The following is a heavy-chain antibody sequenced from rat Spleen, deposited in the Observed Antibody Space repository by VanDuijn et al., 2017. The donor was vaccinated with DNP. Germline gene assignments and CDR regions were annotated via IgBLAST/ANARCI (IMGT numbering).Heavy chain of an antibody. Sequence: EVQLVESGGGLAQPGRSLKLSCTASGFTFTDYYMAWVRRVPTKGLEWVAYISYDGISTYNGGSVRGRFTISRDIAKSTLYLEMNSLRSEDMATYYCARHVLPLRVWDYWGQGVMVTVSS. V-gene: IGHV5-22*01. CDR1: GFTFTDYY. D-gene: IGHD1-4*01. J-gene: IGHJ2*01. CDR2: ISYDGIST. CDR3: ARHVLPLRVWDY.